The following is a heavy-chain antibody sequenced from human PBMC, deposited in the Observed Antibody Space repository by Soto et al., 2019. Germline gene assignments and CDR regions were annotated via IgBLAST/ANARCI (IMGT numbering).Heavy chain of an antibody. CDR2: ILKDGSDK. CDR1: GFSFSTYG. V-gene: IGHV3-33*05. J-gene: IGHJ4*02. D-gene: IGHD1-26*01. Sequence: QVRLVESGGGVVQPGTSLRLSCVASGFSFSTYGMHWVRQAPGKGLEWVGVILKDGSDKYYADSVKGRFTISRDNSKNTLFLQMRSLRAEDTAMYYCARDGRYSYFDYWGQGTRLTVSS. CDR3: ARDGRYSYFDY.